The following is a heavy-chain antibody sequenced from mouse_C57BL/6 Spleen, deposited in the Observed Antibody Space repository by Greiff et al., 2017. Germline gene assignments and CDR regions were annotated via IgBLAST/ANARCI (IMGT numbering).Heavy chain of an antibody. CDR1: GYAFSSYW. Sequence: QVQLQQSGAELVKPGASVKISCKASGYAFSSYWMNWVKQRPGKGLEWIGQIYPGDGDTNDNGKFKGKATLTADKSSSTAYMQLSSLTSEDSAVYFCARWDYDRYFDVWGTGTTVTVSS. CDR2: IYPGDGDT. V-gene: IGHV1-80*01. J-gene: IGHJ1*03. D-gene: IGHD2-4*01. CDR3: ARWDYDRYFDV.